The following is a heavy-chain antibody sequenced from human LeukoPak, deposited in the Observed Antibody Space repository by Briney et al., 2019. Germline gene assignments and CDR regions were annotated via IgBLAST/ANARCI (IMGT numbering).Heavy chain of an antibody. CDR1: GFTVSTNY. D-gene: IGHD3-10*01. CDR3: AKSLWFGETLFDY. V-gene: IGHV3-66*01. Sequence: GGSLRLSCAASGFTVSTNYMTWIRQAPGKGLEWVSVIYSGGTTFYADSVQGRFTISRDTSKNTVYLQMNSLRAEDTAVYYCAKSLWFGETLFDYWGQGTLVTVSS. J-gene: IGHJ4*02. CDR2: IYSGGTT.